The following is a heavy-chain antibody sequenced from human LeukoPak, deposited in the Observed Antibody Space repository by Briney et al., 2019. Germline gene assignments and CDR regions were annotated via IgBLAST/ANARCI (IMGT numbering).Heavy chain of an antibody. D-gene: IGHD3-10*01. CDR2: IKSKTDGGTT. J-gene: IGHJ4*02. V-gene: IGHV3-15*01. CDR1: GFTFSNAW. CDR3: AKDREYYYGSGSYDY. Sequence: GGSLRLSCAASGFTFSNAWMSWVRQAPGKGLEWVGRIKSKTDGGTTDYAAPVKGRFTISRDDSKNTLYLQMNSLRAEDTAVYYCAKDREYYYGSGSYDYWGQGTLVTVSS.